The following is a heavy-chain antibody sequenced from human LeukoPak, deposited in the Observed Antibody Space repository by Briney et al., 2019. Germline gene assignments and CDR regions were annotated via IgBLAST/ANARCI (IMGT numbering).Heavy chain of an antibody. CDR1: GFTFSDDY. V-gene: IGHV3-11*04. CDR2: ISSSGSTI. CDR3: ASPRITMVRGVIDI. J-gene: IGHJ3*02. Sequence: GGSLRLSCAASGFTFSDDYMSWIRQAPGKGLEWVSYISSSGSTIYYADSVKGRFTISRDNAKNSLYLQMNSLRAEDTAVYYCASPRITMVRGVIDIWGQGTMVTVSS. D-gene: IGHD3-10*01.